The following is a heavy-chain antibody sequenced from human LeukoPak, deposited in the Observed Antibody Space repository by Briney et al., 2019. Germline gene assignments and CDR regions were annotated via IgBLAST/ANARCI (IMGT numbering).Heavy chain of an antibody. D-gene: IGHD6-13*01. CDR2: IYYSGST. Sequence: SETLSLTCTVSGGSISSSSYYWGWIRQPPGKGLEWIGSIYYSGSTYYNPSLKSRVTISVDTSKNQFSLKLSSVTAADTAVYYCASLAAAAVYFDYWGQGTLVTVSS. J-gene: IGHJ4*02. CDR1: GGSISSSSYY. CDR3: ASLAAAAVYFDY. V-gene: IGHV4-39*01.